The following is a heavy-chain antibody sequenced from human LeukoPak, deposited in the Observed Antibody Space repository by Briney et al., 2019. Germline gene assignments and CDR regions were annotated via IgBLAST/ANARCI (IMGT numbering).Heavy chain of an antibody. D-gene: IGHD3-22*01. V-gene: IGHV3-48*01. Sequence: PGGSLRLSCAASGFTFSSYSMTWVRQAPGKGLEWVSYISSSSSTIYYADSVKGRFTISRDNAKNSLYLQMNSLRAEDTAVYYCARGKGYYYDSSGYFDYWGQGTLVTVSS. CDR3: ARGKGYYYDSSGYFDY. CDR2: ISSSSSTI. J-gene: IGHJ4*02. CDR1: GFTFSSYS.